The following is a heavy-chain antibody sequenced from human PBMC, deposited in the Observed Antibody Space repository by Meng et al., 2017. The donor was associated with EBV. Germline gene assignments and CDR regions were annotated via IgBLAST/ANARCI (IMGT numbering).Heavy chain of an antibody. CDR1: GYTFTCYG. CDR3: ARGLDYFDY. CDR2: ISAYNGNT. V-gene: IGHV1-18*01. Sequence: HVHLGQSVDEVRKPGASTKASFKASGYTFTCYGISWLRQAPGQGLEWMGWISAYNGNTNYSQKLQVRVTMTTDTSTSTAYMELRSLRSDDTAVYYCARGLDYFDYWGQGTLVTVSS. J-gene: IGHJ4*02.